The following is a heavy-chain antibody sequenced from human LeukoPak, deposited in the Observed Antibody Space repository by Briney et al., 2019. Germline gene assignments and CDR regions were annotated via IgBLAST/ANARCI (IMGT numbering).Heavy chain of an antibody. CDR2: INHSGST. D-gene: IGHD6-19*01. Sequence: SETLSLTCAVYGGSFSGYYWSWIRQPPGKGLEWIGEINHSGSTNYNPSLKSRVTISVDTSKNQFSLKLSSVTAVDTAVYYCARGLGQWLDYWGQGTLVTVSS. CDR1: GGSFSGYY. J-gene: IGHJ4*02. CDR3: ARGLGQWLDY. V-gene: IGHV4-34*01.